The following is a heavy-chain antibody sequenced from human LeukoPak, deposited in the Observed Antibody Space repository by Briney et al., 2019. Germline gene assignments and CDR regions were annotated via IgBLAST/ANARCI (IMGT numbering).Heavy chain of an antibody. CDR1: GFTFSDYY. CDR2: ISSIGSTI. Sequence: GGSLRLSCAASGFTFSDYYMSWIRQAPGKGLEWVSYISSIGSTIYYADSVKGRFTISRDNDKNSLYLQMNSLRAEDTAVYYCARVAKEQLWLIYYYYYMDVWGKGTTVTVSS. D-gene: IGHD5-18*01. J-gene: IGHJ6*03. CDR3: ARVAKEQLWLIYYYYYMDV. V-gene: IGHV3-11*01.